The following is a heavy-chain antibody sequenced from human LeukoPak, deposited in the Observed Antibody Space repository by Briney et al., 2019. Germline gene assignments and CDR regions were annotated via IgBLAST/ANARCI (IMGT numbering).Heavy chain of an antibody. CDR3: GRAGPYNPLDY. CDR2: ISSSSSYI. CDR1: GFTFSSYS. D-gene: IGHD5-24*01. V-gene: IGHV3-21*01. J-gene: IGHJ4*02. Sequence: GGSLRLSCAASGFTFSSYSMKWVRPAPGKGLGWVSSISSSSSYIYYADSVTGRFTISRDNAKNSLYLQMNSLRAEDTAVYYCGRAGPYNPLDYWGQGTLVTVSS.